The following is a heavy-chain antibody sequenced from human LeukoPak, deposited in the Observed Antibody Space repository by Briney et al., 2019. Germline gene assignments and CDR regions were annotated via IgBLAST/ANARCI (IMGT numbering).Heavy chain of an antibody. V-gene: IGHV3-33*06. D-gene: IGHD3-3*01. CDR2: IWYDGSNK. CDR3: AKDTEYDFWSGYYTPAFDY. J-gene: IGHJ4*02. Sequence: GGSLRLSCAASGFTFSSYGMHWVRQAPGKGLEWVAVIWYDGSNKYYADSVKGRFTISRDNSKNTLYLQMNSLRAEDTAVYSCAKDTEYDFWSGYYTPAFDYWGQGTLVTVSS. CDR1: GFTFSSYG.